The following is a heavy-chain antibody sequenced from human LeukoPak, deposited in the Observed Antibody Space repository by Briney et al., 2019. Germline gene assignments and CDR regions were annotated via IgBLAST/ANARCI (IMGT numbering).Heavy chain of an antibody. V-gene: IGHV3-21*01. J-gene: IGHJ4*02. D-gene: IGHD1-1*01. CDR1: VFTFSSYS. Sequence: PGGSLRLSCAASVFTFSSYSMNWVRQAPGKGLEWVSSISSSSSYIYYADSVKGRFTISRDNAKNSLYLQMNSLRAEDTAVYYCARAETIQTYFDYWGQGTLVTVSS. CDR2: ISSSSSYI. CDR3: ARAETIQTYFDY.